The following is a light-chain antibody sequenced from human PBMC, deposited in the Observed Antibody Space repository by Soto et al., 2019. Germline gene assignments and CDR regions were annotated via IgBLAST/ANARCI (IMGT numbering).Light chain of an antibody. Sequence: QSPLTQPASVSGSPGQSITISCTGTSGDIGGYNFVSWYQQHPGKAPKVIIYEVSNRPSGVSNRFSGSKSGNTASLTISGLQAEDEADYYCNSYTSTSARVFGGGTKVTVL. CDR2: EVS. CDR1: SGDIGGYNF. J-gene: IGLJ3*02. CDR3: NSYTSTSARV. V-gene: IGLV2-14*01.